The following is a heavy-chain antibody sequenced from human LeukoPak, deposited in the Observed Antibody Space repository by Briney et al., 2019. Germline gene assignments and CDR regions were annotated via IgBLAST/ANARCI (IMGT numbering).Heavy chain of an antibody. D-gene: IGHD3-10*01. V-gene: IGHV3-53*01. CDR3: AASYGSGSYGH. CDR1: GFTFSTYA. CDR2: IYSGGNT. J-gene: IGHJ4*02. Sequence: GGSLRLSCAASGFTFSTYAMSRVRQAPGKGLEWVSVIYSGGNTYYADSVKGRFTISRDNSKNTLYLQMNSLSTEDTAVYYCAASYGSGSYGHWGQGTLVTVSS.